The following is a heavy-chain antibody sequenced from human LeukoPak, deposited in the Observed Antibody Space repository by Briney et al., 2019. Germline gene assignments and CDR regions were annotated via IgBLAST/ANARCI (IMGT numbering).Heavy chain of an antibody. CDR1: GGSISSYY. J-gene: IGHJ5*02. Sequence: SETLSLTCTVSGGSISSYYWSWIRQPPGKGLEWIGYIYTSGSTNYNPSLKSRVTISVDTSKNQFSLKLSSVTAADTAVYYCARHEGQLLIAQDPESDWSARWGQGTLVTASS. V-gene: IGHV4-4*09. CDR2: IYTSGST. D-gene: IGHD2-2*01. CDR3: ARHEGQLLIAQDPESDWSAR.